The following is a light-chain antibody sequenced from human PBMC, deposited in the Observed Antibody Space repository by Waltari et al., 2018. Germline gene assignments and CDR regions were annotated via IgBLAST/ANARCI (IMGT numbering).Light chain of an antibody. CDR3: SSSAGTNNKHVV. J-gene: IGLJ3*02. CDR1: STDGVGYES. V-gene: IGLV2-8*01. CDR2: EVT. Sequence: QSALTQPPSASGSPGQSVTISCTGTSTDGVGYESVSWYQQHPGKAPKLMIYEVTRRPSGVPDRFSGSKSGNTASLTVSGLLADDEADYYCSSSAGTNNKHVVFGGGTKLTVL.